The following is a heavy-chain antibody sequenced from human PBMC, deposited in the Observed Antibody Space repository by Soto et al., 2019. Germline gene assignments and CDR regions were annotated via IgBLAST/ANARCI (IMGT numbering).Heavy chain of an antibody. J-gene: IGHJ6*02. CDR2: ISAYNGNT. CDR1: GDTFTSYG. D-gene: IGHD3-22*01. CDR3: ARGNYDSSGYYDPCYYQNGIDF. V-gene: IGHV1-18*04. Sequence: ASVKGSCKASGDTFTSYGISCVRQAPGQGLEWMGWISAYNGNTNYAQKLQGRVTMTTDTSTSTAYMELRSLRSDDTAVYYCARGNYDSSGYYDPCYYQNGIDFCGQGTMVTVYS.